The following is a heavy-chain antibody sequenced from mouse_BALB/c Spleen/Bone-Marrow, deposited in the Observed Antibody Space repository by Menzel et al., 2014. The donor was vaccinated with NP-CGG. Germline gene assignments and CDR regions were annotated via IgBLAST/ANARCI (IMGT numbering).Heavy chain of an antibody. CDR1: GFNIKDTY. D-gene: IGHD1-1*01. V-gene: IGHV14-3*02. J-gene: IGHJ3*01. CDR2: IDPANGNT. Sequence: DVQLVESGAELVKPGASVKLSCTASGFNIKDTYIHWVKQRPEQGLEWIGRIDPANGNTKYDPKFQGKATITTDTSSNTAYLQLSSLTSEDTAVYYCASYYYGRSSFACWGQGTLVTASA. CDR3: ASYYYGRSSFAC.